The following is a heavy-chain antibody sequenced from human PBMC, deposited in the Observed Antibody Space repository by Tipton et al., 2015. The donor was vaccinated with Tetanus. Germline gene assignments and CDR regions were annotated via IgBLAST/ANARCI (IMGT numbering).Heavy chain of an antibody. J-gene: IGHJ4*02. V-gene: IGHV4-30-2*02. CDR3: VRANYEFPKKGPFDY. CDR2: IHNSGSP. Sequence: TLSLTCLVSDDSFSNGDYTWSWIRQPPGKGLEWIGFIHNSGSPYYTPSLRSRVTISIDRSKNQFSLRLTSVTAADTAVYYCVRANYEFPKKGPFDYWGPGSLVIVSS. CDR1: DDSFSNGDYT. D-gene: IGHD3-3*01.